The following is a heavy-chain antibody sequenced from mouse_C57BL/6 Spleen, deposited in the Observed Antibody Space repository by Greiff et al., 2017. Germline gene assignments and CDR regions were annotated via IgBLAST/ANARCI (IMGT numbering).Heavy chain of an antibody. CDR2: IDPSDSYT. CDR3: ARYGGPFDV. J-gene: IGHJ1*03. D-gene: IGHD1-1*02. CDR1: GYTFTSYW. Sequence: QVQLQQPGAELVKPGASVKLSCKASGYTFTSYWMQWVKQRPGQGLEWIGEIDPSDSYTNYNQKFKGKATLTVDTSSSTAYMQLSSLTSEDSAVYYCARYGGPFDVWGTGTTVTVSS. V-gene: IGHV1-50*01.